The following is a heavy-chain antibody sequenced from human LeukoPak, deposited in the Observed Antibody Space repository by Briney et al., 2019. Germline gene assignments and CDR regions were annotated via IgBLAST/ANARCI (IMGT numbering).Heavy chain of an antibody. CDR1: GDSVSNNSAA. V-gene: IGHV6-1*01. J-gene: IGHJ4*02. CDR2: TYCRSKWYD. Sequence: SQTLSLTCAISGDSVSNNSAAWNWIRQSPSRGLEWLVRTYCRSKWYDDYAVPVKSRRTINPDTSKTQLSSQLNSVTPEDTSMYYCASESLVLQWFGEFLIWGQGTLVTVSS. D-gene: IGHD3-10*01. CDR3: ASESLVLQWFGEFLI.